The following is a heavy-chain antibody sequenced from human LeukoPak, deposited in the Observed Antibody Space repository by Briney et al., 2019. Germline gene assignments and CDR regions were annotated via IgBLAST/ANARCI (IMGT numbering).Heavy chain of an antibody. CDR2: IYYSGST. CDR3: ARDRGSLGGFDL. CDR1: GGSISSYY. V-gene: IGHV4-59*01. D-gene: IGHD3-16*01. J-gene: IGHJ5*02. Sequence: PSETLSLTCTVSGGSISSYYWSWIRQPPGKGLEWIGYIYYSGSTNYSPSLKSRVTISVDTSKNQFSLKLSSVTAADTAVYYCARDRGSLGGFDLWGQGTLVTVSS.